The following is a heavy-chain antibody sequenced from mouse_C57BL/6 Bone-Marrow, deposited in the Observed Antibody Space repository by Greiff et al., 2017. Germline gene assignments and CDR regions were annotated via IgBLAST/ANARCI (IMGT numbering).Heavy chain of an antibody. J-gene: IGHJ2*01. V-gene: IGHV1-50*01. CDR1: GYTFTSYW. Sequence: QVQLQQPGAELVKPGASVKLSCKASGYTFTSYWMQWVKQRPGQGLEWIGEIDPSDSYTNYNQKFKGKATLTVDKSSSTAYMQLSSLTSEDSAVYYCARYYGSRKFDYWGQGTTLTVSS. CDR3: ARYYGSRKFDY. CDR2: IDPSDSYT. D-gene: IGHD1-1*01.